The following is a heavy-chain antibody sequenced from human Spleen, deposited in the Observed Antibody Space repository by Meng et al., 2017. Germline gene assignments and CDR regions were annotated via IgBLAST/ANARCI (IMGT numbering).Heavy chain of an antibody. CDR1: GFTFSDHF. CDR3: ASPVDSSVGY. V-gene: IGHV3-11*01. D-gene: IGHD3/OR15-3a*01. Sequence: GESLKISCAASGFTFSDHFMSWIRQAPGKGLEWISYISETSTIIYHADSVKGRFTISRDNAKNLLYLQMNSLRAEDTAVYYCASPVDSSVGYWGQGTLVTVSS. J-gene: IGHJ4*02. CDR2: ISETSTII.